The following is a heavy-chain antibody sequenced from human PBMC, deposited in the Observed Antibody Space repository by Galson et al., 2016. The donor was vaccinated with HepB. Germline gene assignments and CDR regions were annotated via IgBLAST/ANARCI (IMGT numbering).Heavy chain of an antibody. D-gene: IGHD2-2*01. J-gene: IGHJ6*02. CDR2: INGGNADT. CDR3: ATSRRYYGMDV. CDR1: GYTFTNYA. Sequence: SVKVSCKASGYTFTNYAIHWVRQAPGQRLEWMGWINGGNADTKYSQKFQGRVTITRDTSANTAYMELSSLRFEDTAVYYCATSRRYYGMDVWGQGTLVTVSS. V-gene: IGHV1-3*01.